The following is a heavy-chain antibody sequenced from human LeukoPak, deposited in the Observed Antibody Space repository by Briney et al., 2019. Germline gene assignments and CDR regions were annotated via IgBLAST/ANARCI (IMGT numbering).Heavy chain of an antibody. D-gene: IGHD6-13*01. Sequence: GGSLRLSCAASGFTFSSYWMSWVRQAPGKGLEWVANINEHGSEKYYVDSVKGRFTISRDNAKNSLYLQMNGLRVEDTAVYYCARDPDAGTADYWGQGTLVTVSS. CDR1: GFTFSSYW. V-gene: IGHV3-7*01. CDR2: INEHGSEK. CDR3: ARDPDAGTADY. J-gene: IGHJ4*02.